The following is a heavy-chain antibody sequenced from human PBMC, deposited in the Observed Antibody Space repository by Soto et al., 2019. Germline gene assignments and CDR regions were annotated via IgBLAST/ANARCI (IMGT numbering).Heavy chain of an antibody. J-gene: IGHJ4*02. CDR3: ARVKSVAGGKYCFDY. V-gene: IGHV1-18*01. Sequence: QVQLVQSGAEVKKPGASVKVSCKASGYTFTSYGITWVRQAPGQGLEWMGWINAYNGKTQYAQKLQGRVTMTPNTSTSTAYMELRSLRSDDTAVYYCARVKSVAGGKYCFDYWGQGTLVTVSS. CDR1: GYTFTSYG. CDR2: INAYNGKT. D-gene: IGHD6-13*01.